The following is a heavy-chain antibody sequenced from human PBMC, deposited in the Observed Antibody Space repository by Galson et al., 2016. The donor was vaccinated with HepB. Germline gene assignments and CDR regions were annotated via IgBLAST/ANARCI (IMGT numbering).Heavy chain of an antibody. D-gene: IGHD2-15*01. J-gene: IGHJ6*02. CDR3: ARAYCSGGKCDYYYGFDV. V-gene: IGHV3-74*01. CDR2: FNIDGRHI. CDR1: GFNLSIYW. Sequence: SLRLSCAASGFNLSIYWMHWVRQAPGKGLVWVSRFNIDGRHISYADSVKGRWTMSRDNAKNTLYLEMNSLRAEDTAVYYCARAYCSGGKCDYYYGFDVWGQGTRVTGSS.